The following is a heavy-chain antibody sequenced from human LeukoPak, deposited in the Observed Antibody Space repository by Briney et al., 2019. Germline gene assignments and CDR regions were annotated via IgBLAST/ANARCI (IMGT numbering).Heavy chain of an antibody. Sequence: TGGSLRLSCAASGFIFSSYSMNWVRQAPGKGLEWVSIIYSGGRTYYADSAKGRFTISRDIFKNTVYLQMNSLRAEDTAVYYCAREGATTAFDYWGQGTLVTVSS. D-gene: IGHD1-26*01. V-gene: IGHV3-53*01. J-gene: IGHJ4*02. CDR1: GFIFSSYS. CDR2: IYSGGRT. CDR3: AREGATTAFDY.